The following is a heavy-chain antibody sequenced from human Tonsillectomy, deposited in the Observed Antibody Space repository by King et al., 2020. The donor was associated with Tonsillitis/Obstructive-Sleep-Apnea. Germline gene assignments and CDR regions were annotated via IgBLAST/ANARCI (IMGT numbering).Heavy chain of an antibody. J-gene: IGHJ4*02. Sequence: VQLVESGGGLVQPGGSLRLSCAASGFTFSSYAMTWVRQAPGKGLEWVSAISGSGGSTYYADSVKGRFTISRDNSKNTLYLQMNSLRAEDTAVYYCATEAGRGYCNSTSCPFDYWGQGTLVTVSS. CDR2: ISGSGGST. V-gene: IGHV3-23*04. CDR3: ATEAGRGYCNSTSCPFDY. D-gene: IGHD2-2*01. CDR1: GFTFSSYA.